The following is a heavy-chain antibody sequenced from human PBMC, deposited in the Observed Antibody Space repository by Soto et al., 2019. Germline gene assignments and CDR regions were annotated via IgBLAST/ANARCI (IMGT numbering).Heavy chain of an antibody. Sequence: QVQLVQSGAKVKKPGASVKVSCKASGYTLTSYGISWVRQAPGQGLEWMGWISAYNGNTNYAQKLQGRVTLTTDTSTSTAYMELRSLRSDDTAVYYCARVRERFGELLFFDYWGQGTLVTVSS. V-gene: IGHV1-18*04. CDR3: ARVRERFGELLFFDY. CDR2: ISAYNGNT. J-gene: IGHJ4*02. CDR1: GYTLTSYG. D-gene: IGHD3-10*01.